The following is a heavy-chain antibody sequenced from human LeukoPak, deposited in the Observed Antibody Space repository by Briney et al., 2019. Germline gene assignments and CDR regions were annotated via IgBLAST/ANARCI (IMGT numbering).Heavy chain of an antibody. Sequence: GGSLRLSCAASGFTFSDYYMSWIRQAPGKGLEWVSYISSPGTSVFYADSVKGRFTVSRDNTKNSLFLQMNSLRVEDTAVYYCARVSPYYYGAGPYYVIYWGQGTLVTVSS. V-gene: IGHV3-11*01. CDR2: ISSPGTSV. J-gene: IGHJ4*02. CDR1: GFTFSDYY. CDR3: ARVSPYYYGAGPYYVIY. D-gene: IGHD3-10*01.